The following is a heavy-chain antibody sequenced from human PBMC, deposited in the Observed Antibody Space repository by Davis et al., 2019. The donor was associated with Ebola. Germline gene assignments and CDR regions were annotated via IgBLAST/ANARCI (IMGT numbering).Heavy chain of an antibody. CDR3: ARVVYYYDSSGYYDY. D-gene: IGHD3-22*01. Sequence: MPSETLSLTCTVSGGSVSSGSYYWSWIRQPPGKGLEWIGYIYYSGSTNYNPSLKSRVTISVDTSKNQFSLKLSSVTAADTAVYYCARVVYYYDSSGYYDYWVQGTLVTVSS. J-gene: IGHJ4*02. CDR2: IYYSGST. CDR1: GGSVSSGSYY. V-gene: IGHV4-61*01.